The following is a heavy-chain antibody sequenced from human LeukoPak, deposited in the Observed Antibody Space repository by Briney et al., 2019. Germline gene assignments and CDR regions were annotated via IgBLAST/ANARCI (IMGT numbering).Heavy chain of an antibody. CDR3: ARDQRYCSSSSCPWEPFDY. CDR1: GFTFSSYW. V-gene: IGHV3-7*05. J-gene: IGHJ4*02. D-gene: IGHD2-2*01. CDR2: IKQDGSEK. Sequence: GGSLRLSCAASGFTFSSYWMSWVRQAPGKGLEWVANIKQDGSEKYYVDPVKGRFTISRDNAKNSLYLQMNSLRAEDTAVYYCARDQRYCSSSSCPWEPFDYWGQGTLVTVSS.